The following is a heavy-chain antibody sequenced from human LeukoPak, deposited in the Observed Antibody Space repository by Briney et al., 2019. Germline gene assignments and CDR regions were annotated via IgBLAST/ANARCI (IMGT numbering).Heavy chain of an antibody. J-gene: IGHJ5*02. CDR3: ARACMAARGPYNWFDP. CDR2: IYYSGST. CDR1: GGSISSSSYC. Sequence: SETLSLTCTVSGGSISSSSYCWGWIRQPPGEGLEWIGSIYYSGSTYDNPSLKSRITISVYKYRDQFSLKLSSVTAADTAVYYCARACMAARGPYNWFDPWGQGTLVTVSS. D-gene: IGHD6-6*01. V-gene: IGHV4-39*07.